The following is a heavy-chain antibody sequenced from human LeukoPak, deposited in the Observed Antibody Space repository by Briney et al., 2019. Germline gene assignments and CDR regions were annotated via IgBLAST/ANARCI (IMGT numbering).Heavy chain of an antibody. CDR1: GFTFSSYA. V-gene: IGHV3-23*01. D-gene: IGHD6-19*01. CDR2: ISGSGGST. J-gene: IGHJ4*02. Sequence: PGGSLRLSCAASGFTFSSYAMSWVRQAPGKGLEWVSAISGSGGSTYYADSVKGRFTISRDNSKNTLYLQMNSLRAEDTAVYYCAKVPIGGPGAQWLGGYYFDYWGQGTLVTVSS. CDR3: AKVPIGGPGAQWLGGYYFDY.